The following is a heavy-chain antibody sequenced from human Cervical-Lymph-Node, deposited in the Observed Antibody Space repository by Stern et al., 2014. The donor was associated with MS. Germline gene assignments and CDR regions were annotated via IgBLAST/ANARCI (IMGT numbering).Heavy chain of an antibody. CDR3: ARGSGTAYDLRGDY. CDR1: GYIFTDYY. V-gene: IGHV1-2*02. CDR2: INPNSGGT. Sequence: QLVESGAEARAPGASMKVSCKASGYIFTDYYLHWVRQAPGQGLEWLGWINPNSGGTNYAQNFQGRVTMTRDTSISTAYMELRWLGSADTAVYYCARGSGTAYDLRGDYWGQGTLVTVSS. J-gene: IGHJ4*01. D-gene: IGHD3-3*01.